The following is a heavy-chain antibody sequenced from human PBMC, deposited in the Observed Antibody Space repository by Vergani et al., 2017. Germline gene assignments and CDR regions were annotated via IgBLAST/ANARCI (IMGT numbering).Heavy chain of an antibody. D-gene: IGHD3/OR15-3a*01. CDR2: ISAYSGET. J-gene: IGHJ6*02. CDR3: SRVGFFTSRNDFKFYGLGV. Sequence: QAQLVQSGAEVKKPGASVRVSCKASRYPFSRYGISWVRQAPGQGLEWMGWISAYSGETRYARSLQGRVTMTTDASTNTAYLSLRCLRSDDTAIYYCSRVGFFTSRNDFKFYGLGVWGQGTTVTVTS. CDR1: RYPFSRYG. V-gene: IGHV1-18*01.